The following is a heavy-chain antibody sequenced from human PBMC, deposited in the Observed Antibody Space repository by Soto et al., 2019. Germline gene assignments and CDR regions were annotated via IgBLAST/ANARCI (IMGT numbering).Heavy chain of an antibody. CDR3: ASSVGSIAVAAEYYFDY. J-gene: IGHJ4*02. CDR2: IYHDGSNK. V-gene: IGHV3-30*04. Sequence: GGSLRLSCAGSGFTFSNFEMHWVRQAPGKGLEWVAVIYHDGSNKYYADSVKGRFTISRDNAKNSLYLQMNSLRAEDTAVYYCASSVGSIAVAAEYYFDYWGQGTLVTVSS. D-gene: IGHD6-19*01. CDR1: GFTFSNFE.